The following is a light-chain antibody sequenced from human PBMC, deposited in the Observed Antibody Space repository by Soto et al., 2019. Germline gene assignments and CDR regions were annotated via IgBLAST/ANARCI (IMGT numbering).Light chain of an antibody. CDR2: QDS. J-gene: IGLJ1*01. V-gene: IGLV3-1*01. Sequence: SYELTQPPSVSVSPGQTASITCSGHKLGDKYACWYQQKPGQSPVLVIYQDSKRPSGIPERFSGSNSGNTATLTISGTQAMDEADYYCQAWDAGYVFGTGTKVTVL. CDR3: QAWDAGYV. CDR1: KLGDKY.